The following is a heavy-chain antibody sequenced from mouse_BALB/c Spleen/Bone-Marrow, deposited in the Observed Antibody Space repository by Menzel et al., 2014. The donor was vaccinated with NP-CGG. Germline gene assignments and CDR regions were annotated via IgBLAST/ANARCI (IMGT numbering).Heavy chain of an antibody. V-gene: IGHV1-14*01. CDR2: INPYNDGT. Sequence: VQLQQSGPELVKPGASVKMSCKASGYTFTSYVMHWVKQKPGQGLEWIGYINPYNDGTKYNEKFKGKATLTSDKSSSTAYMEPSSMTSEDSAVYYCARSGRYDGFAYWGQGTLVTVSA. D-gene: IGHD2-14*01. CDR3: ARSGRYDGFAY. J-gene: IGHJ3*01. CDR1: GYTFTSYV.